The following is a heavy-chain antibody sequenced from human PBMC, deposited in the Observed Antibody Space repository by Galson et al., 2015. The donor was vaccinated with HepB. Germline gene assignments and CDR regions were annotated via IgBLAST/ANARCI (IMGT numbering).Heavy chain of an antibody. CDR3: ARGKSYGDYLWAFDI. CDR2: IIPIFGTA. D-gene: IGHD4-17*01. Sequence: SVKVSCKASGGTFSSYAISWVRQAPGQGLEWMGGIIPIFGTANYAQKFQGRVTITADESTSTAYMELSSLRSEDTAVYYCARGKSYGDYLWAFDIWGQGTMVTVSS. J-gene: IGHJ3*02. V-gene: IGHV1-69*13. CDR1: GGTFSSYA.